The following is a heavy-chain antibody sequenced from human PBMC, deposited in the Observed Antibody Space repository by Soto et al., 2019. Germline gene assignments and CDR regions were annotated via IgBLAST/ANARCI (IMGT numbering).Heavy chain of an antibody. CDR2: INPSGGST. D-gene: IGHD3-22*01. J-gene: IGHJ4*02. CDR1: GYTFTSYG. CDR3: ARDQGYYDSSGYSDY. V-gene: IGHV1-46*01. Sequence: ASVKVSCKASGYTFTSYGISWVRQAPGQGLEWMGIINPSGGSTSYAQKFQGRVTMTRDTSTSTVYMELSSLRSEDTAVYYCARDQGYYDSSGYSDYWGQGTLVTVSS.